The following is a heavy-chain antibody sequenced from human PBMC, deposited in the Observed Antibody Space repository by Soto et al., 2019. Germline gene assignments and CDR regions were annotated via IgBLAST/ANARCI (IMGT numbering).Heavy chain of an antibody. Sequence: QVQLQESGPGLVKPSETLSLTCTVSGGSISSYYWSWIRQPPGKGLEWIGYIYYSGSTNYNPSLKSRVTISVDTSKNQFSLKLSSVTAADTAVYYCARPLGANWFEPWGQGTLVTVSS. CDR1: GGSISSYY. V-gene: IGHV4-59*08. J-gene: IGHJ5*02. D-gene: IGHD1-26*01. CDR2: IYYSGST. CDR3: ARPLGANWFEP.